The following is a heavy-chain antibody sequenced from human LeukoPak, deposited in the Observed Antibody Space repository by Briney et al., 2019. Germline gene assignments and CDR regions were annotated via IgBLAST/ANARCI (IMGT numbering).Heavy chain of an antibody. D-gene: IGHD2-8*01. J-gene: IGHJ3*02. CDR3: ARGNGPDAFDI. V-gene: IGHV3-53*01. CDR1: GFTVSSNY. Sequence: AGGSLRLSCAASGFTVSSNYMSWVRQAPGKGLEWVSVIYSGGSTYYADSVKGRFTISRDNSKNTLYLQVNSLRAEDTAVYYCARGNGPDAFDIWSQGTMVTVSS. CDR2: IYSGGST.